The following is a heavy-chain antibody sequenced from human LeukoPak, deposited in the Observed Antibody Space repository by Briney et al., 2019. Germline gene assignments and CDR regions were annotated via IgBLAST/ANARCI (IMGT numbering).Heavy chain of an antibody. Sequence: KSSETLSLTCTVSGGSISSYYWSWIRQPAGKGLEWIGRIYTSGSTNYNPSLKSRVTMSVGTSKNQFSLKLSSVTAADTAVYYCARRLPVAGTDDAFDIWGQGTVVTVSS. J-gene: IGHJ3*02. CDR2: IYTSGST. CDR1: GGSISSYY. D-gene: IGHD6-19*01. V-gene: IGHV4-4*07. CDR3: ARRLPVAGTDDAFDI.